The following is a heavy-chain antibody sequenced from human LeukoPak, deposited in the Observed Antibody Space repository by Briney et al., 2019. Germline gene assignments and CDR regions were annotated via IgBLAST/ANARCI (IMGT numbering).Heavy chain of an antibody. CDR1: GFTFNSYA. CDR3: AREGHQQWLVPFDY. D-gene: IGHD6-19*01. J-gene: IGHJ4*02. CDR2: ISYDGSNK. Sequence: GGSLRLSCAASGFTFNSYAMHWVRQAPGKGLEWVAVISYDGSNKYYADSVKGRFTISRDNSKNTLYLQMNSLRAEDTAVYYCAREGHQQWLVPFDYWGQGTLVTVSS. V-gene: IGHV3-30-3*01.